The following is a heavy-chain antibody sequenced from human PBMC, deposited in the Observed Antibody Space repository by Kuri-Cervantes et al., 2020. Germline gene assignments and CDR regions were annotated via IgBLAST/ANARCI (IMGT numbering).Heavy chain of an antibody. CDR1: EITFSSYS. Sequence: GESLKISCAASEITFSSYSMNWFRQAPGKGLEWLSYINNSSTTIYYADSVKGRFTISRDNSKNTLYLQMNSLRAEDTAVYYCARERSSSSSRQTSYYYYYMDVWGQGTLVTVSS. D-gene: IGHD6-6*01. V-gene: IGHV3-48*01. CDR3: ARERSSSSSRQTSYYYYYMDV. CDR2: INNSSTTI. J-gene: IGHJ6*03.